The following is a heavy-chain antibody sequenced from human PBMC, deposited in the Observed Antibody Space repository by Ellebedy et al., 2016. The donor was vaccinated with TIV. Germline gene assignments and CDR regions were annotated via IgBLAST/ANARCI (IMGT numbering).Heavy chain of an antibody. V-gene: IGHV3-23*01. CDR3: AKELVSRDSLSFDY. CDR1: GFTFSSYG. J-gene: IGHJ4*02. Sequence: GESLKISCAASGFTFSSYGMHWVRQAPGKGLEWLSAIGSRSEYKFYTDSVKGRFTIARDNSKNTLWLQMYSLRDEDTAVYYCAKELVSRDSLSFDYWGLGTLVTVTS. D-gene: IGHD3-9*01. CDR2: IGSRSEYK.